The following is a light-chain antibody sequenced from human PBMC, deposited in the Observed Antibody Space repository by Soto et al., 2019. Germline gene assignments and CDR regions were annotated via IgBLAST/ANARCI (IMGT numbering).Light chain of an antibody. Sequence: DIQMTQSPSSLSASVGDRVTITCRASQSISSYLNWYQQKPGIPPKLLIHAASSLQSGVPSRFSGSGSGTDFTLTISSLQPEDFATYYCQQSYSTQTFGQGTNVEIK. CDR2: AAS. J-gene: IGKJ1*01. CDR3: QQSYSTQT. CDR1: QSISSY. V-gene: IGKV1-39*01.